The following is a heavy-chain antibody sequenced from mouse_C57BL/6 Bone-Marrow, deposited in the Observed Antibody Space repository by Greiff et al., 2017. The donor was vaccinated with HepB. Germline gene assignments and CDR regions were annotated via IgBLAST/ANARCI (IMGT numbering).Heavy chain of an antibody. CDR1: GYTFTSYG. J-gene: IGHJ1*03. D-gene: IGHD1-1*02. CDR2: IYPRSGNT. V-gene: IGHV1-81*01. CDR3: ARRDYGRYFDV. Sequence: VQLKESGAELARPGASVKLSCKASGYTFTSYGISWVKQRTGQGLEWIGEIYPRSGNTYYNEKFKGKATLTADKSSSTAYMELRSLTSEDSAVYFCARRDYGRYFDVWGTGTTVTVSS.